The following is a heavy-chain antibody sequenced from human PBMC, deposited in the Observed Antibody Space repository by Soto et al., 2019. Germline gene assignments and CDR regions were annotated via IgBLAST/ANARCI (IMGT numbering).Heavy chain of an antibody. J-gene: IGHJ4*02. V-gene: IGHV4-39*01. CDR1: GVSISDTSYY. CDR3: ARQASY. CDR2: VYFNGKP. Sequence: QLQLQESGPGLVKPSETLSLTCNVSGVSISDTSYYWGWIRQPPGKGLEWIGTVYFNGKPFYNPSLKSRLTISVDRSKNQISLRLTSVTAADTAVYYCARQASYWGQGTLVAVSS.